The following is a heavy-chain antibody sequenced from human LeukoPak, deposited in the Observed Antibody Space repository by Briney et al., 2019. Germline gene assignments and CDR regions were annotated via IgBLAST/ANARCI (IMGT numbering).Heavy chain of an antibody. Sequence: PSETLSLTCIVSGGSIIDYNWSWIRQPPGKGLEWIGYAHYSGNTNYNPSLKSRVTISVDRSKNQFSLKLSSVTAADTAVYYCTYYDSSGYYYGWGQGTLVTVSS. J-gene: IGHJ4*02. V-gene: IGHV4-59*12. D-gene: IGHD3-22*01. CDR3: TYYDSSGYYYG. CDR2: AHYSGNT. CDR1: GGSIIDYN.